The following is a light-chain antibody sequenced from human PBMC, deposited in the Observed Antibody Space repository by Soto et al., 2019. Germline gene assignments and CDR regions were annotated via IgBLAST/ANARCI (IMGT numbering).Light chain of an antibody. CDR2: HVS. V-gene: IGLV2-14*01. CDR3: SSYSGSTTLVV. CDR1: SSDVGGFHY. Sequence: QSALTQPASVSGSPGQSITISCTGTSSDVGGFHYVSWYQQHPGKAPKLMIFHVSNRPSGVSHRFSGSKSGNTASLTISGLQAEDEADYYCSSYSGSTTLVVFGGGTKLTVL. J-gene: IGLJ2*01.